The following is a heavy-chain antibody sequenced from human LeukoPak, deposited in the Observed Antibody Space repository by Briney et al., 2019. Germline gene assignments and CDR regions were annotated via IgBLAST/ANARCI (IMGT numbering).Heavy chain of an antibody. V-gene: IGHV3-7*01. J-gene: IGHJ4*02. CDR2: IKQDGSEK. Sequence: GGSLRLSCAAYGFTLMTSWMSWVRQAPGKGLEWVGNIKQDGSEKNYVDSVKGRFTISRDNAKNSLYLQMNNLRAEDTAVYYCAKDGGGPLDWGQGTLVTVSS. CDR1: GFTLMTSW. CDR3: AKDGGGPLD.